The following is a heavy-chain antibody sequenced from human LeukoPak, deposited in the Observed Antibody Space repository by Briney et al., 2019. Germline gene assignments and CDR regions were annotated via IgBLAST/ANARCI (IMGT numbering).Heavy chain of an antibody. D-gene: IGHD1-14*01. CDR2: INHSGST. CDR1: GGSFSGYY. V-gene: IGHV4-34*01. Sequence: SETLSLTCAVYGGSFSGYYWSWIRQPPGKGLEWIGEINHSGSTNYNPSLKSRVTISVDTSKNQFSLKLSSVTAADTAVYYCVRGDPRNREKNDYWGQGTLVTVS. CDR3: VRGDPRNREKNDY. J-gene: IGHJ4*02.